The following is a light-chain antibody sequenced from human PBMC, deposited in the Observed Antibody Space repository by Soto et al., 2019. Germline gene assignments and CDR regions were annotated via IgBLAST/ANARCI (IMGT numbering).Light chain of an antibody. CDR3: HQYGNSPGS. CDR1: QNIRSNY. CDR2: GAS. Sequence: EIVLTQSPGTLSLSPGERATLSCRASQNIRSNYLAWYQQKPGQAPSLLIYGASTRATGIPDRFSGSGSGTDFTLTITRLEPEDLAVYYCHQYGNSPGSFGQGTKLEIK. V-gene: IGKV3-20*01. J-gene: IGKJ2*03.